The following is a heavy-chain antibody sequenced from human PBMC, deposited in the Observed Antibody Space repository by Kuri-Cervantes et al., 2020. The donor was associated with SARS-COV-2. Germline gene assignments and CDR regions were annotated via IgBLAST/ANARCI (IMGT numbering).Heavy chain of an antibody. D-gene: IGHD6-6*01. CDR1: GYTVTGYY. J-gene: IGHJ4*02. Sequence: ASVKVSCKASGYTVTGYYIHWVRQAPGQGLEWMGWINPNSGGTNYAQKFQGRVTMTRDTSISTAYMELSRLRSDDTAVYYCAVEYSSSSGHQGDDYWGQGTLVTVSS. CDR3: AVEYSSSSGHQGDDY. V-gene: IGHV1-2*02. CDR2: INPNSGGT.